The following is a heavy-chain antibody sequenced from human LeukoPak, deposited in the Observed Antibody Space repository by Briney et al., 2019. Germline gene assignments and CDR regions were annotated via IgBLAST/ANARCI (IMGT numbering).Heavy chain of an antibody. CDR1: GFTFSSYS. Sequence: GGSLRLSCAASGFTFSSYSMNWVRQAPGQGLEWVSYISGGSGTIYYADSVKGRFTISRDNAKNSLYLEMNSLRDEDTAVYYCATYYYGSDVYFQHWGQGTTVTVSS. V-gene: IGHV3-48*02. D-gene: IGHD3-10*01. CDR2: ISGGSGTI. J-gene: IGHJ1*01. CDR3: ATYYYGSDVYFQH.